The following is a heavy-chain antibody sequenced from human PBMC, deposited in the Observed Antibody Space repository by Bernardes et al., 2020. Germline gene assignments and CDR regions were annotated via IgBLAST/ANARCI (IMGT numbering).Heavy chain of an antibody. J-gene: IGHJ4*02. D-gene: IGHD6-13*01. Sequence: GGSLRLSCAASGFTFSSYWMSWVRQAPGKGLEWVANIKQDGSEKYYVDSVKGRFTISRDNAKNSLYLQMNSLRAEDTAVYYCARGRPRIAAAGTAGRFDYWGQGTLVTVSS. V-gene: IGHV3-7*01. CDR2: IKQDGSEK. CDR1: GFTFSSYW. CDR3: ARGRPRIAAAGTAGRFDY.